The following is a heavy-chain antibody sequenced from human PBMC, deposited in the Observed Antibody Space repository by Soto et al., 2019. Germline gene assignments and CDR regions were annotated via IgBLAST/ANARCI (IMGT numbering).Heavy chain of an antibody. V-gene: IGHV3-33*01. J-gene: IGHJ3*02. Sequence: ESGGGVVQPGRSLRLSCAASGFTFSSYGMHWVRQAPGKGLEWVAVIWYDGSNKYYADSVKGRFTISRDNSKNTLYLQMNSLRAEDTAVYYCASGYSYAFDIWGQGTMVTVSS. D-gene: IGHD5-18*01. CDR1: GFTFSSYG. CDR2: IWYDGSNK. CDR3: ASGYSYAFDI.